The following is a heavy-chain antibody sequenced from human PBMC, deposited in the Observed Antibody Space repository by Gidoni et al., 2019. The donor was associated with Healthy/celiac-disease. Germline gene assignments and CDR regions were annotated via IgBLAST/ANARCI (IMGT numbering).Heavy chain of an antibody. D-gene: IGHD1-26*01. J-gene: IGHJ4*02. CDR2: ISWNSGSI. CDR1: GFTFDDYV. Sequence: EVQLVEAGGGLVQPGRSLRLSCAASGFTFDDYVMHWVRQAPGKGLGWVSGISWNSGSIGYADSVKGRFTISRYNSKNSLYLQMNSLRAEDTALYYCAKSRDLSGSLDYWGQGTLVTVSS. V-gene: IGHV3-9*01. CDR3: AKSRDLSGSLDY.